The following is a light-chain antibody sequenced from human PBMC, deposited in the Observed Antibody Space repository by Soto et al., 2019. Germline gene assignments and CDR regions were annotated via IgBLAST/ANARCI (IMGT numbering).Light chain of an antibody. CDR3: QKYNNCFSIT. CDR1: QSVSGN. V-gene: IGKV3-15*01. CDR2: GAS. Sequence: EIVMTQSPATLSVSPGERATLSCRASQSVSGNLAWYQQKPGQAPRLLIYGASTRANGIPARFSGSGSGTEFTLTISSLQSEDFAVYYCQKYNNCFSITFGQGTRLEI. J-gene: IGKJ5*01.